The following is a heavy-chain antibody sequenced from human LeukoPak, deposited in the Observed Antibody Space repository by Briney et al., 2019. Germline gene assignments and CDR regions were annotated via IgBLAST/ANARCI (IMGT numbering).Heavy chain of an antibody. Sequence: GGSLRLSCAASGFTFSSYAMSWVRQAPGKGPEWVSAISGSGGSTYYADSVKGRFTISRDNSKNTLYLQMNSLRAEDTAVYYCAKDRYYGRTASDYWGQGTLVTVSS. CDR2: ISGSGGST. J-gene: IGHJ4*02. D-gene: IGHD3-10*01. CDR3: AKDRYYGRTASDY. V-gene: IGHV3-23*01. CDR1: GFTFSSYA.